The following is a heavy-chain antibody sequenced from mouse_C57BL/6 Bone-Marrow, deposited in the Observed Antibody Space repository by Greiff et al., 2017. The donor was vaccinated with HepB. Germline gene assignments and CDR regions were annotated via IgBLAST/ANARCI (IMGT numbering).Heavy chain of an antibody. CDR1: GYSFTSYY. D-gene: IGHD1-1*01. CDR2: IYPGSGNT. Sequence: QVQLQQSGPELVKPGASVKISCKASGYSFTSYYIHWVKQRPGQGLEWIGWIYPGSGNTKYNEKFKGKATLTADTSSSTAYMQLSSLTSEDSAVYYCARDWDYYGSSYDAYWGQGTLVTVSA. V-gene: IGHV1-66*01. J-gene: IGHJ3*01. CDR3: ARDWDYYGSSYDAY.